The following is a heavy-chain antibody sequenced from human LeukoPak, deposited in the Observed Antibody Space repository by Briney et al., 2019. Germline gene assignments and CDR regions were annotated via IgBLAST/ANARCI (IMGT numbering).Heavy chain of an antibody. CDR2: IIPIFGTA. V-gene: IGHV1-69*01. D-gene: IGHD4-11*01. J-gene: IGHJ6*04. CDR1: GDTFSSVA. Sequence: ASVKVSCKASGDTFSSVALSWVRLAPGQGLEWMGGIIPIFGTANYAQRFLGRVTITSDESTSTAYMEISSLTSEDTAVYYCARLSDPSKSPGPLDVWGKGTTVTVSS. CDR3: ARLSDPSKSPGPLDV.